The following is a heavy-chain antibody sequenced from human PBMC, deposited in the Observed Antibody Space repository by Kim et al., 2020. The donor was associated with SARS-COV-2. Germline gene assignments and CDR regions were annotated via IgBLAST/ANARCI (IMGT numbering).Heavy chain of an antibody. CDR2: INIDGSRT. CDR1: GFTFNRHW. D-gene: IGHD3-16*01. CDR3: TRDEDRVGDEYKYYYYGMDV. J-gene: IGHJ6*02. V-gene: IGHV3-74*03. Sequence: GGSLRLSCAASGFTFNRHWMQWVRQSQGKGLVWVSRINIDGSRTTYADSVQGRFTISRDNAKNTLYLQMNSLRAEDTAVYYCTRDEDRVGDEYKYYYYGMDVWGQGITVNVSS.